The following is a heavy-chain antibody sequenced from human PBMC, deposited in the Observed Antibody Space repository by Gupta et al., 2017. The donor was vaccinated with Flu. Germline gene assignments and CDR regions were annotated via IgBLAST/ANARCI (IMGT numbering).Heavy chain of an antibody. CDR2: IKSKTDGETT. V-gene: IGHV3-15*01. CDR3: TTGYSSAWHDGY. D-gene: IGHD5-12*01. CDR1: GFTFSNAW. Sequence: EVQLVESGGGLVEPGGSLRLPCAAPGFTFSNAWMSWVRQAPRKGLEWIGRIKSKTDGETTDYAAPMRGRFSISRDDSKNTLYLQTNSLKTEDTAVYYCTTGYSSAWHDGYWGRGTLVTVSS. J-gene: IGHJ4*02.